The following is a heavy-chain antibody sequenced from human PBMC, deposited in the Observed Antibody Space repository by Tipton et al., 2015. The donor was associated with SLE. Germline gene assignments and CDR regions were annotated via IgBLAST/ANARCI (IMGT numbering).Heavy chain of an antibody. CDR3: ARTQYTFGGVIAPFDY. Sequence: TLSLTCTVSGGSLGSEYWSWIRQPPGKGLEWIGEINHSGSTNYNPSLKSRVTISVDTSKNQFSLKLSSVTAADTAVYYCARTQYTFGGVIAPFDYWGQGTLVTVSS. CDR2: INHSGST. J-gene: IGHJ4*02. CDR1: GGSLGSEY. D-gene: IGHD3-16*02. V-gene: IGHV4-34*01.